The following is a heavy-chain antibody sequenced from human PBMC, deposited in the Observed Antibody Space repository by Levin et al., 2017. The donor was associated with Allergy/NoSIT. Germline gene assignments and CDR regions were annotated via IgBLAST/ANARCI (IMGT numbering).Heavy chain of an antibody. J-gene: IGHJ5*01. CDR1: GDSITSSRHY. V-gene: IGHV4-39*01. D-gene: IGHD3/OR15-3a*01. CDR2: IYYSGST. Sequence: SETLSLTCSVSGDSITSSRHYWAWLRQPPWKGLEWIANIYYSGSTHYNPSLKSRLTISIDTSKRQFSLELRSVTAADTAIYYCARNRTGWFDSWGQGTLVTVSS. CDR3: ARNRTGWFDS.